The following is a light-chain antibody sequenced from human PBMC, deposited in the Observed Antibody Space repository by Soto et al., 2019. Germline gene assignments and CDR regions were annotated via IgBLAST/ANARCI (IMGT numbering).Light chain of an antibody. CDR1: HSVSSN. CDR3: QQFSSHPLT. Sequence: EIVLTQSPSSLSLSVGERATLTCKASHSVSSNLAWYQQKPGQAPRLLIYDASSRATGIPDRFSGGGSGTDFTFTISRLEPEDFAVYYCQQFSSHPLTFGGGTKVDIK. CDR2: DAS. V-gene: IGKV3-20*01. J-gene: IGKJ4*01.